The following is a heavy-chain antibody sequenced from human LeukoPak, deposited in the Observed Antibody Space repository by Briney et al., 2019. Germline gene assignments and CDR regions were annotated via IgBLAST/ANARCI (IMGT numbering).Heavy chain of an antibody. D-gene: IGHD2-8*02. CDR3: ATYRQVLLPFES. J-gene: IGHJ4*02. V-gene: IGHV3-7*03. CDR1: GFTFTKNW. CDR2: INQDGSEK. Sequence: GGSLRLSCAASGFTFTKNWMSWVRQAPGKGLEWVADINQDGSEKYNVDSVKGRFTISRDNAKTSLYLQMNSLRAEDTAIYYCATYRQVLLPFESWGQGTLVTVSS.